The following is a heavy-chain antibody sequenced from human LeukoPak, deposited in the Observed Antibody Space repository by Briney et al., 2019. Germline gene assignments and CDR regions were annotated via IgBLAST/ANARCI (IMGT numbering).Heavy chain of an antibody. J-gene: IGHJ4*02. Sequence: GGSLSLSCAASGFTFSSYSMTWVRQAPGKGLEWVSSIRSSSSYINYAESVKGRFTISRDNAKNSLYLQMNSLRAEDTAVYYCARGGDSSWNFDYWGQGTLVTVSS. CDR1: GFTFSSYS. CDR3: ARGGDSSWNFDY. D-gene: IGHD6-13*01. CDR2: IRSSSSYI. V-gene: IGHV3-21*01.